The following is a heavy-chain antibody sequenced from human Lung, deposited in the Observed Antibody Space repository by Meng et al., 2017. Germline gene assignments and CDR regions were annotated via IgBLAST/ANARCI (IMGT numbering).Heavy chain of an antibody. CDR2: ISYDGSNK. Sequence: GESLKISCAASGFTFSSYAMHWVRQAPGKGLEWVAVISYDGSNKYYADSVKGRFTISRDNSKNTLYLQMNSLRAEDTAVYYCARRFDLHWYYDFWKPAGSGAFDIWGQGTMVTVSS. CDR1: GFTFSSYA. CDR3: ARRFDLHWYYDFWKPAGSGAFDI. D-gene: IGHD3-3*01. V-gene: IGHV3-30*04. J-gene: IGHJ3*02.